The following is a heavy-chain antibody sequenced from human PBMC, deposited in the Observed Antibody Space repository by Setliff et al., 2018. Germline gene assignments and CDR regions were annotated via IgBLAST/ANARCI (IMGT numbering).Heavy chain of an antibody. J-gene: IGHJ4*02. CDR1: GGSISSGGYY. CDR3: ARRSTYYNFWSGYWDY. D-gene: IGHD3-3*01. CDR2: IYYGGST. Sequence: TLSLTCTVSGGSISSGGYYWSWIRQHPGKGLEWIGYIYYGGSTYYNPSLKSRVTISVDTSKNQFSLKLSSVTAADTAVYYCARRSTYYNFWSGYWDYWGQGTLVTVSS. V-gene: IGHV4-31*02.